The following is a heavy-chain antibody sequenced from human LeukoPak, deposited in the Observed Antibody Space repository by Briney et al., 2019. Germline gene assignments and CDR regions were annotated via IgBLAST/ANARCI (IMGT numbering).Heavy chain of an antibody. Sequence: GSLRLSCAASGFTFSSSGMHWVRQAPGKGLEWVAVISYDGSNKYYADSVKGRFTFSRDNSKNTLYLQMNSLRAEDTAVYYCAKEYCSNSVCHSLDYWGQGTLVTVPS. V-gene: IGHV3-30*18. D-gene: IGHD2-8*01. CDR2: ISYDGSNK. CDR3: AKEYCSNSVCHSLDY. CDR1: GFTFSSSG. J-gene: IGHJ4*02.